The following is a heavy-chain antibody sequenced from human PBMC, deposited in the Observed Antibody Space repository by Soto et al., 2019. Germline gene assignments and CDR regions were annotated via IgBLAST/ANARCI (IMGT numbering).Heavy chain of an antibody. CDR3: ARGINFWAQGFFDI. CDR1: GGSISSSDYY. V-gene: IGHV4-39*07. CDR2: IFYSGST. Sequence: PSEPLSLTCTVSGGSISSSDYYWGWFRQPPGKGLEWIGNIFYSGSTYYIPSLKRRVTISADMSKNQFSLRLSSVTAADTAVYYCARGINFWAQGFFDIWGQGTMVTVSS. D-gene: IGHD2-15*01. J-gene: IGHJ3*02.